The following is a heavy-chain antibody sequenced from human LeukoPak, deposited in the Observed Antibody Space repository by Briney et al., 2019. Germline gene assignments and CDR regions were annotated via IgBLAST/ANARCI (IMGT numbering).Heavy chain of an antibody. CDR3: AGNRRSYSTYYDMDV. CDR2: ISWNSGSI. J-gene: IGHJ6*03. CDR1: GFTFDDYA. Sequence: GGSLRLSCAASGFTFDDYAMHWVRQAPGKGLEWVSGISWNSGSIGYADSVKGRFTISRDNSKNTLYLQMNSLRAEDTAVYYCAGNRRSYSTYYDMDVWGKGTTVTVS. V-gene: IGHV3-9*01. D-gene: IGHD4-11*01.